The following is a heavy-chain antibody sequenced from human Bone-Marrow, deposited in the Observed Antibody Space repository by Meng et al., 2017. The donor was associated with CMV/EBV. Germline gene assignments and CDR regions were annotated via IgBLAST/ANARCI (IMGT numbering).Heavy chain of an antibody. CDR3: ARAGYCSSFSCHRSYYYYCMDG. V-gene: IGHV4-59*12. D-gene: IGHD2-2*02. Sequence: SETLSLTCSVSGGSISSYYWTWIRQPPGKGLEWIGYIYYSGSTYYNPSLKSRVTISGDTSKNQFSLKLSSVTAADTAVYYCARAGYCSSFSCHRSYYYYCMDGWGQGTTVTVSS. J-gene: IGHJ6*02. CDR2: IYYSGST. CDR1: GGSISSYY.